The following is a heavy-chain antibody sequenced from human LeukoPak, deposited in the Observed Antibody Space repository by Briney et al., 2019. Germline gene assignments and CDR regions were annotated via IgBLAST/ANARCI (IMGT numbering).Heavy chain of an antibody. V-gene: IGHV4-38-2*02. CDR3: ARVRPGTTDFDY. CDR1: GASVSLYY. Sequence: SETLSLTCTVSGASVSLYYWSWIRQPPGKGLEWIGSIYHSGSTYYNPSLKSRVTISVDTSKNQFSLKLSSVTAADTAVYYCARVRPGTTDFDYWGQGTLVTVSS. CDR2: IYHSGST. D-gene: IGHD1-7*01. J-gene: IGHJ4*02.